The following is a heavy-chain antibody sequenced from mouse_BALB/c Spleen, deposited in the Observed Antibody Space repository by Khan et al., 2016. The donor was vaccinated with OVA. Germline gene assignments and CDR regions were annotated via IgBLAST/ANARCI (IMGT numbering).Heavy chain of an antibody. CDR1: GYIFSDYT. Sequence: VQLKQSGPELVKPGASVKISCKASGYIFSDYTMDWVKQSHGKSLEWIRDINPNNGDTFYNQKFKGKATLTVDKSSSTAFMELRSLTSEDTAVYYCARTGYGSLGYWGQGTTLTVSS. V-gene: IGHV1-18*01. CDR2: INPNNGDT. CDR3: ARTGYGSLGY. D-gene: IGHD1-1*01. J-gene: IGHJ2*01.